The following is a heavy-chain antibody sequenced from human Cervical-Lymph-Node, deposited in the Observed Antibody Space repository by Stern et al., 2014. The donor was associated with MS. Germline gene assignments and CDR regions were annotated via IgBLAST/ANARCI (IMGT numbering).Heavy chain of an antibody. CDR3: ARVPVAGPLDN. CDR2: ISVYNGAA. V-gene: IGHV1-18*04. D-gene: IGHD6-19*01. CDR1: GYTFSRYS. Sequence: QVQLVQSGSEVKKPGASVKVSCKASGYTFSRYSIHWVRQAPGQGLEWMGWISVYNGAATYAPRFQGRVTLTTERSASTAYLELRSLRSDDTAIYFCARVPVAGPLDNWGQGSLVTVSP. J-gene: IGHJ4*02.